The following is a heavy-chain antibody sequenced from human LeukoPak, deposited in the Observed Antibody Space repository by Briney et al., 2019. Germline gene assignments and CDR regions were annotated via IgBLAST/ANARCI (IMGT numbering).Heavy chain of an antibody. CDR1: GFTFSNAW. CDR2: IKSKTDGGTT. V-gene: IGHV3-15*01. J-gene: IGHJ3*02. CDR3: TTTPDIVVVPAAIIDAFDI. D-gene: IGHD2-2*02. Sequence: GGSLRLSCAASGFTFSNAWMSWVRQAPGKGLEWVGRIKSKTDGGTTDYAAPVKGRFTISRDDSKNTLYLQMNSLKTEDTAVYYCTTTPDIVVVPAAIIDAFDIWGQGTMVTVSS.